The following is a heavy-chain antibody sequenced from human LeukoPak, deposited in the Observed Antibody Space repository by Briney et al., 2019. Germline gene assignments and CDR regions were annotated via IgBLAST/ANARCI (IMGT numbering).Heavy chain of an antibody. CDR2: IYYIGST. D-gene: IGHD1-1*01. Sequence: SETLSLTCTVSGDSISSYYWSWIRQPPGKGLEWIGYIYYIGSTNYNPSLKSRVTISLDTSKNQLSLQLNSVTAADTAVYYCARLKKYPGISTSPGFWGQGTLVTVSS. CDR3: ARLKKYPGISTSPGF. J-gene: IGHJ4*02. CDR1: GDSISSYY. V-gene: IGHV4-59*08.